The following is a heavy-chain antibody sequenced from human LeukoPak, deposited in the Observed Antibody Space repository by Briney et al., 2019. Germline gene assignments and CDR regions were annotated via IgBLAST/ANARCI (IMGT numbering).Heavy chain of an antibody. J-gene: IGHJ4*02. CDR1: GGSFSGYY. CDR2: INHSGST. V-gene: IGHV4-34*01. CDR3: ASESNRFSSGSDY. D-gene: IGHD3-22*01. Sequence: PSETLSLTCAVYGGSFSGYYWSWIRQPPGKGLEWIGEINHSGSTNYNPSLKSRVTISVDTSKNQFSLKPSSVTAADTAVYYCASESNRFSSGSDYWGQGTLVTVSS.